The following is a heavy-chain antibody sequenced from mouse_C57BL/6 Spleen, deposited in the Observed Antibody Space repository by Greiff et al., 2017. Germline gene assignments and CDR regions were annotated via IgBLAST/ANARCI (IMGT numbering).Heavy chain of an antibody. CDR2: IYPRSGNT. D-gene: IGHD3-2*02. CDR3: ARTPSSGYVDFDY. CDR1: GYTFTSYG. Sequence: VKLVESGAELARPGASVKLSCKASGYTFTSYGISWVKQRTGQGLEWIGEIYPRSGNTYYNEKFKGKATLTADKSSSTAYMELRSLTSEDSAVYFCARTPSSGYVDFDYWGQGTTLTVSS. J-gene: IGHJ2*01. V-gene: IGHV1-81*01.